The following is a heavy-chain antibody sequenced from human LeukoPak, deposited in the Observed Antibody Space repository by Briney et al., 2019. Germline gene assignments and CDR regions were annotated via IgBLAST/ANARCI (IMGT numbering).Heavy chain of an antibody. Sequence: SETLSLTCAVYGGSFSGYYWSWIRQPPGKGLEWIGEINHSGSTNYNPSLRSRLTISADTSKNLFSLKLGSVAAADTAVYYCARSSDYQGSKRALGHYWGQGTLVTVSS. CDR2: INHSGST. D-gene: IGHD3-10*01. CDR1: GGSFSGYY. V-gene: IGHV4-34*01. J-gene: IGHJ4*02. CDR3: ARSSDYQGSKRALGHY.